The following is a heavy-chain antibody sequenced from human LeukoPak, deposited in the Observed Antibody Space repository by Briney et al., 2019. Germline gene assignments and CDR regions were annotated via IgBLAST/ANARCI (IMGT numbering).Heavy chain of an antibody. Sequence: SQTLSLTCTVSGGSISSGGYYWSWIRQPPGKGLEWIGYIYHSGSTYYNPSLKSRVTISVDTSKNQFSLKLSSVTAADTAVYYCARGPLAAAGTLTYYYYGMDVWGQGTTVTVSS. J-gene: IGHJ6*02. V-gene: IGHV4-30-2*01. CDR1: GGSISSGGYY. CDR3: ARGPLAAAGTLTYYYYGMDV. D-gene: IGHD6-13*01. CDR2: IYHSGST.